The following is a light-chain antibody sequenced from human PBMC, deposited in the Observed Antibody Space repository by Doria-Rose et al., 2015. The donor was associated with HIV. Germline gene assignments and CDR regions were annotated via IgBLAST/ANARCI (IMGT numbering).Light chain of an antibody. CDR1: QSFSSTY. CDR2: DGS. CDR3: HQYGTSWT. V-gene: IGKV3-20*01. Sequence: DIVMTQSPGTLSLSPGERATLSCRASQSFSSTYLAWYQQQPGQAPSLLIYDGSTRATGIPDGFSASGSGTDFTLTINRLEPEDFALYYCHQYGTSWTFGQGTKVEI. J-gene: IGKJ1*01.